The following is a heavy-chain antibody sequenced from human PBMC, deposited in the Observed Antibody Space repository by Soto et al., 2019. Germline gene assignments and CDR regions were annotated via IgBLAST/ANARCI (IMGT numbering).Heavy chain of an antibody. D-gene: IGHD2-15*01. CDR1: GVTLSDYP. J-gene: IGHJ5*02. CDR3: ASGYCGYATCNNWILNWLDP. Sequence: QVQLVQPGAEVKKPGSSVKVSCKASGVTLSDYPINWVRQAPGQGLEWMGGLLPIFGTTIYAQKFQGSLTITADESTNTAYMELSALRPEATAISYCASGYCGYATCNNWILNWLDPWGQGTLVTVSS. V-gene: IGHV1-69*01. CDR2: LLPIFGTT.